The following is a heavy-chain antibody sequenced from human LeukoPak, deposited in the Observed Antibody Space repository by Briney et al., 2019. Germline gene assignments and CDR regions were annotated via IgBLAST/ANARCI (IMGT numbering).Heavy chain of an antibody. Sequence: GGCLRLSWAASGFTFSSYSMTWVRQAPGKGLEWVSSISSSSSYIYYADSVKGRFTISRDNAKNSLYLQMNSLRAEDTAVYYCARDIGYCSSTSCRPLGYWGQGTLVTVSS. CDR2: ISSSSSYI. CDR1: GFTFSSYS. J-gene: IGHJ4*02. V-gene: IGHV3-21*01. CDR3: ARDIGYCSSTSCRPLGY. D-gene: IGHD2-2*01.